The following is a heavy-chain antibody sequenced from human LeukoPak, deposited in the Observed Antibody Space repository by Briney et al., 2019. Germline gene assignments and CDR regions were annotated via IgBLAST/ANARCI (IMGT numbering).Heavy chain of an antibody. J-gene: IGHJ4*02. V-gene: IGHV3-74*01. CDR2: INSDGSST. CDR3: ARVGDGYNSDY. Sequence: GGSLRLSCAASGFTFSSYAMSWVRQAPGKGLVWVSRINSDGSSTSYADSVKGRFTISRDNAKNTLYLQMNSLRAEDTAVYYCARVGDGYNSDYWGQGTLVTVSS. CDR1: GFTFSSYA. D-gene: IGHD5-24*01.